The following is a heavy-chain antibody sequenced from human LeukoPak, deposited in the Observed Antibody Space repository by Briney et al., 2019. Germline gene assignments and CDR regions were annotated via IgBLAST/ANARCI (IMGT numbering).Heavy chain of an antibody. Sequence: GGSLRLSCAASGFTFSSFAMSWVRQAPGQGLEWVSTFSGSGGSTYYADSVKGRFSLSRDNSKNTLYLQMNSLRAEDTAAYYCARSGLNRFDYWGQGTLVTVSS. V-gene: IGHV3-23*01. CDR3: ARSGLNRFDY. CDR1: GFTFSSFA. D-gene: IGHD2-15*01. J-gene: IGHJ4*02. CDR2: FSGSGGST.